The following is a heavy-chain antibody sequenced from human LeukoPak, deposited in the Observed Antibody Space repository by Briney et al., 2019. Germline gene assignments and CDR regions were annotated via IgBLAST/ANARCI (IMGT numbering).Heavy chain of an antibody. CDR3: ARDLRDGYFDY. CDR2: ISSSSSYI. Sequence: PGGSLRLSCAASGFTFSSYSMSWVRQAPGKGLEWVSSISSSSSYIYYADSVKGRFTISRDNAKNSLYLQMNSLRAEDTAVYYCARDLRDGYFDYWGQGTLVTVSS. D-gene: IGHD4-17*01. CDR1: GFTFSSYS. J-gene: IGHJ4*02. V-gene: IGHV3-21*01.